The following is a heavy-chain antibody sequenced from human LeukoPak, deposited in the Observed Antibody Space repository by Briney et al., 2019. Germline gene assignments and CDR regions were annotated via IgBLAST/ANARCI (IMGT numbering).Heavy chain of an antibody. D-gene: IGHD4-11*01. CDR2: INHSGST. Sequence: PSETLSLTCAVYVGSFSGYYWTWIRQSPGKGLEWIGEINHSGSTNYNPSLKSRVAISVDTSKNQFSLRMTSVTAADTAVYFCARAQETVPIDYWGQGTLVTVPS. V-gene: IGHV4-34*01. J-gene: IGHJ4*02. CDR3: ARAQETVPIDY. CDR1: VGSFSGYY.